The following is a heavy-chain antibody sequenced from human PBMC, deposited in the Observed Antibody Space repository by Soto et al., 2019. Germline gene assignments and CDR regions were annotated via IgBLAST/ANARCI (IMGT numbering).Heavy chain of an antibody. V-gene: IGHV3-48*02. J-gene: IGHJ2*01. D-gene: IGHD6-19*01. CDR1: GFTFSSYD. CDR3: ARGAGPDL. Sequence: EVQLVESGGGLVQPGGSLRLSCAASGFTFSSYDMTWVRQAPGKGLEWVSYISRTSSTIYYSDSVKGRFTDSRDNAKNSLYLQMNSLRDEETAVYYCARGAGPDLWGRGALVTVSS. CDR2: ISRTSSTI.